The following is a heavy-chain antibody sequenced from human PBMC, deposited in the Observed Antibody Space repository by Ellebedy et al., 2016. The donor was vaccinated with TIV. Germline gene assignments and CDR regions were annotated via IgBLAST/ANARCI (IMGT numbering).Heavy chain of an antibody. CDR1: GFTFSSYG. D-gene: IGHD5-18*01. CDR2: ISYDGSNK. V-gene: IGHV3-30*18. J-gene: IGHJ6*02. CDR3: AKDIHRNTAMVDYYYGMGV. Sequence: GESLKISXAASGFTFSSYGMHWVRQAPGKGLEWVAVISYDGSNKYYADSVKGRFTISRDNSKNTLYVQMNSLRAEDTAVYYCAKDIHRNTAMVDYYYGMGVWGQGTTVTVSS.